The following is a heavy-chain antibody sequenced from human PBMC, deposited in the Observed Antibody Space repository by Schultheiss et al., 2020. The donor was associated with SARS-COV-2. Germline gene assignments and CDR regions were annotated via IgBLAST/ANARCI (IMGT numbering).Heavy chain of an antibody. CDR2: ISSSSSYT. J-gene: IGHJ6*02. Sequence: GGSLRLSCAASGFTFSSYWMSWIRQAPGKGLEWVSYISSSSSYTNYADSVKGRFTISRDNSKNTLYLQMNSLRAEDTAVYYCAKPVVGTGTTNYYYGMDVWGQGTTVTVSS. V-gene: IGHV3-11*06. CDR1: GFTFSSYW. D-gene: IGHD1-7*01. CDR3: AKPVVGTGTTNYYYGMDV.